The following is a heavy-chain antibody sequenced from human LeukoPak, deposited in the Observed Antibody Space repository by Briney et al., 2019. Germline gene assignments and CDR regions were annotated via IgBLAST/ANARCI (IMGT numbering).Heavy chain of an antibody. CDR3: AAFHPYDRSVRTFDL. CDR2: INPNSGVT. D-gene: IGHD3-22*01. Sequence: ASVRVSCKASGYTFTDYFMHWVRAAPGQGLEWMGWINPNSGVTKYAQIFQGRVTLTRDTSINTAYMELSRLRSDDTAVFYCAAFHPYDRSVRTFDLWGQGTMVTVSS. CDR1: GYTFTDYF. J-gene: IGHJ3*01. V-gene: IGHV1-2*02.